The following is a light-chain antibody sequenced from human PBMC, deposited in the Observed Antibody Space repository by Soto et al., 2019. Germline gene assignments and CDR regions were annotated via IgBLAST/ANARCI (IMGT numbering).Light chain of an antibody. CDR2: AAS. CDR3: QKYNSAPWT. CDR1: QGIRNY. J-gene: IGKJ1*01. V-gene: IGKV1-27*01. Sequence: DIQMTQSPSSLSASVGDRVTITCRASQGIRNYLAWYQQKPGKVPKLLIYAASTLQSGVPSRFSGSGSGTDFTITISSLQPEDVATYYCQKYNSAPWTFGQGTKVEIK.